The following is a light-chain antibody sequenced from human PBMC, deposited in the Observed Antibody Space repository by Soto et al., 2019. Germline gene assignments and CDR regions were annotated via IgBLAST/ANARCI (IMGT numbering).Light chain of an antibody. V-gene: IGKV1-9*01. J-gene: IGKJ3*01. CDR2: AAS. CDR1: QGINSY. CDR3: QQLKSYPIT. Sequence: DTQLTQSPSFLSASVGDRVTITCRASQGINSYLGWYQQKPGKAPKLLIYAASTLQSGVPSRFSGSGSGTEFTLTISSLQPEDFATYYCQQLKSYPITFGPGTKVDI.